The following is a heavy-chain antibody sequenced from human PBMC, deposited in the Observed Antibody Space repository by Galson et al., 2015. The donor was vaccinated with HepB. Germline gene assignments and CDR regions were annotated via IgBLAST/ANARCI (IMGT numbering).Heavy chain of an antibody. J-gene: IGHJ4*02. CDR3: AKGTERRLKTMTSHNYFDH. D-gene: IGHD2-2*01. CDR2: ITAGGRT. V-gene: IGHV3-23*01. CDR1: GFAFGTHS. Sequence: SLRLSCAASGFAFGTHSMTWVRQAPGKGLQWVSTITAGGRTTYAESVTGRFTVSRDNSNNRVYLQMNSLRVADTAVYYCAKGTERRLKTMTSHNYFDHWGRGALVTVSS.